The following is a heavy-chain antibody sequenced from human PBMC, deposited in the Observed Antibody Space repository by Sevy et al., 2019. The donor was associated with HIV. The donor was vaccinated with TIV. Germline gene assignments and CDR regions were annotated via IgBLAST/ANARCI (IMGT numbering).Heavy chain of an antibody. CDR1: GYTFTSYG. Sequence: ASVKVSCKASGYTFTSYGISWVRQAPGQGLEWMGWISAYNGNTNYAQKLQGRVTMTTDTSTSTAYMELRSLRSDDTAVYYCASHPPQAYGDYSRYCFDYWGQGTLVTVSS. V-gene: IGHV1-18*01. D-gene: IGHD4-17*01. J-gene: IGHJ4*02. CDR3: ASHPPQAYGDYSRYCFDY. CDR2: ISAYNGNT.